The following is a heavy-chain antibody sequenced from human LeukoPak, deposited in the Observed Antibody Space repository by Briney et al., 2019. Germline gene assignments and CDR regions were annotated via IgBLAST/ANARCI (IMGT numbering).Heavy chain of an antibody. Sequence: QPGGSLRLSCAASGFTFSSYAMSWVRQAPGKGLEWVSAISGSGGSTYYADSVKGRFTISRDNSKNTLYLQMNSLRAEDTAVYYCAKGRGELLFFPDAFDIWGQGTMVTVSS. CDR1: GFTFSSYA. J-gene: IGHJ3*02. V-gene: IGHV3-23*01. CDR3: AKGRGELLFFPDAFDI. D-gene: IGHD1-26*01. CDR2: ISGSGGST.